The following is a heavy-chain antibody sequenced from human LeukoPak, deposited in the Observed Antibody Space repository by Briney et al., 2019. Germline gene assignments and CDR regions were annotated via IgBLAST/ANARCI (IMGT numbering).Heavy chain of an antibody. J-gene: IGHJ4*02. V-gene: IGHV1-2*02. CDR2: INANSGGT. CDR1: GYTFTGYY. Sequence: ASVKVSCKASGYTFTGYYLHWVRLAPGQGLEWTGWINANSGGTDYPQKFQGRITMTRDTSINTAYMELSRLRSDDTAVYYCARVGSPGIATWVYWGQGTLVTVSS. CDR3: ARVGSPGIATWVY. D-gene: IGHD6-13*01.